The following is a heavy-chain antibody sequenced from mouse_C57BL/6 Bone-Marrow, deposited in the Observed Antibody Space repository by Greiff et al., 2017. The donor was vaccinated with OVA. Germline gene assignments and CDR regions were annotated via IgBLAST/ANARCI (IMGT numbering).Heavy chain of an antibody. CDR2: INSDGGST. CDR3: AREAYYYGSSPWFAY. D-gene: IGHD1-1*01. CDR1: EYEFPSHD. J-gene: IGHJ3*01. V-gene: IGHV5-2*01. Sequence: EVKLVESGGGLVQPGESLKLSCESNEYEFPSHDMSWVRKTPEKRLELVAAINSDGGSTYYPDTMERRFIISRDNTKKTLYLQMSSLRSEDTALYYCAREAYYYGSSPWFAYWGQGTLVTVSA.